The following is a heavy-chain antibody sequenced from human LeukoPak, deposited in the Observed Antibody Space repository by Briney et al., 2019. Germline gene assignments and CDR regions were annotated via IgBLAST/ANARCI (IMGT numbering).Heavy chain of an antibody. CDR1: GFTFSDYY. CDR2: ISSSGSTI. Sequence: PGGSLRLSCAASGFTFSDYYMSWIRQAPGKGLEWVSYISSSGSTIYYADSVKGRFTISRDNAKNSLYLKMNSLRAEDTAVYYCARSRLDSSGYYYHWYYYYGMDVWGQGTTVTVSS. J-gene: IGHJ6*02. D-gene: IGHD3-22*01. CDR3: ARSRLDSSGYYYHWYYYYGMDV. V-gene: IGHV3-11*01.